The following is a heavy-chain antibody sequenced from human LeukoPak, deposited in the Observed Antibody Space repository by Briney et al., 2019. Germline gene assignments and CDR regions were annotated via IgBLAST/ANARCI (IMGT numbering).Heavy chain of an antibody. Sequence: SGGSPRLSCAASGFTVSSNYMSWVRQAPGKGLEWVSVIYSGGSTYYADSVKGRFTISRDNSKNTLYLQMNSLRAEDTAVYYCARAVHYYDSLGAAFDLWGQGTMVTVSS. D-gene: IGHD3-22*01. J-gene: IGHJ3*01. CDR3: ARAVHYYDSLGAAFDL. CDR1: GFTVSSNY. CDR2: IYSGGST. V-gene: IGHV3-66*01.